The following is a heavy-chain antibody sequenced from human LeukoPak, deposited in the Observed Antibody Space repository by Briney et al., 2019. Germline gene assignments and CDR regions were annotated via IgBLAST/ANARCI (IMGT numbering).Heavy chain of an antibody. J-gene: IGHJ4*02. CDR2: ISYDGSNK. Sequence: GESLRLSCAASGFTFSSYAMHWVRQAPGKGLEWVAVISYDGSNKYYADSVKGRFTISRDNAKNSLYLQMNSLRAEDTAVYYCARQFAGVFDYWGQGTLVTVSS. D-gene: IGHD3-10*01. V-gene: IGHV3-30*04. CDR1: GFTFSSYA. CDR3: ARQFAGVFDY.